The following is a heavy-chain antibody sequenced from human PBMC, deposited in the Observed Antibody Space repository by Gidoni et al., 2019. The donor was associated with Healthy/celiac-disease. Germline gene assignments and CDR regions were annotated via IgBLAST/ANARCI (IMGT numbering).Heavy chain of an antibody. CDR3: AKQGDYGSGSYYSN. V-gene: IGHV3-30*18. CDR2: ISYDGSNK. CDR1: GSTLSSYG. Sequence: QVQLVESGGGVGQPGSSLILSCAASGSTLSSYGMPWVRQAPGKGLERVAVISYDGSNKYYADSVKGRFTISRDNSKNTLYLQMNSLRAEDTAVYYCAKQGDYGSGSYYSNWGQGTLVTVSS. D-gene: IGHD3-10*01. J-gene: IGHJ4*02.